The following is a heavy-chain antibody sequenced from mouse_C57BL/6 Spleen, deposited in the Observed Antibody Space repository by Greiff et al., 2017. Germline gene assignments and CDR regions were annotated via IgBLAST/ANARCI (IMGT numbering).Heavy chain of an antibody. V-gene: IGHV1-82*01. D-gene: IGHD4-1*01. Sequence: VKLQQSGPELVKPGASVKISCKASGYAFSSSWMNWVKQRPGKGLEWIGRIYPGDGDTNYNGKFKGKATLTADKSSSTAYMQLSSLTSEDSAVYFCARKRTGTDYFDYWGQGTTLTVSS. CDR2: IYPGDGDT. J-gene: IGHJ2*01. CDR3: ARKRTGTDYFDY. CDR1: GYAFSSSW.